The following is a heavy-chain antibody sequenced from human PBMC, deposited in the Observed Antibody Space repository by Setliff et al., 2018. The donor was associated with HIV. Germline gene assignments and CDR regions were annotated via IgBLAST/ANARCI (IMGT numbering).Heavy chain of an antibody. CDR3: ARVPPFSGSNFSWYFDL. J-gene: IGHJ2*01. D-gene: IGHD1-26*01. Sequence: PSETLSLTCTVSGGFISDHYWSWIRQPPGKGLEWLGSLYHTGSNNCNPSLKSRITVSVDRSKNQFSLKLTSVTAADTALYYCARVPPFSGSNFSWYFDLWGRGTLVTVSS. CDR1: GGFISDHY. CDR2: LYHTGSN. V-gene: IGHV4-59*11.